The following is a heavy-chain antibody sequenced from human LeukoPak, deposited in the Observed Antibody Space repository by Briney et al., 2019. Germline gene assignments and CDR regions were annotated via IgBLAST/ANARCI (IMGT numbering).Heavy chain of an antibody. D-gene: IGHD3-9*01. V-gene: IGHV3-30*18. Sequence: GRSLRLSCAASGFTFSSYGMHWVRQAPGKGLEWVAVISYDGSNKYYADSVKGRFTISRDNSKNTLYLQMNSLRAEDTAVYYCAKDMAPHGYFGFDYWGQGTLVTVSS. J-gene: IGHJ4*02. CDR2: ISYDGSNK. CDR1: GFTFSSYG. CDR3: AKDMAPHGYFGFDY.